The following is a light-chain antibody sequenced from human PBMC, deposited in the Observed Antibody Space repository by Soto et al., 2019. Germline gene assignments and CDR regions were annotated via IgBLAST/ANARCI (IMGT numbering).Light chain of an antibody. V-gene: IGKV1-27*01. CDR3: QRYNSAPQT. J-gene: IGKJ1*01. CDR2: TAS. CDR1: QGIGNY. Sequence: DIQMTQSPSSLSASVGDRVTITCRASQGIGNYLAWYQQKPGKVPRLLIYTASTLQSGVPSRFSGSGSGTDFTLTISSLQPEDVATYYCQRYNSAPQTSGQGTMV.